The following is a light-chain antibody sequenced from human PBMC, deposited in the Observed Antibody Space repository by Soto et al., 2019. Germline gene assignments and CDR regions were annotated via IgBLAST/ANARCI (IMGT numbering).Light chain of an antibody. CDR2: DAS. CDR1: QDITDY. CDR3: QQSGALVLS. Sequence: DIQMTQSPSSLSASVGDRVTITCQASQDITDYLHWYQQKPVKAPRLLIYDASNLETGVPSRCSGSGSGTDFTFTISSLQPEDTATYFCQQSGALVLSFGGGTKVEI. V-gene: IGKV1-33*01. J-gene: IGKJ4*01.